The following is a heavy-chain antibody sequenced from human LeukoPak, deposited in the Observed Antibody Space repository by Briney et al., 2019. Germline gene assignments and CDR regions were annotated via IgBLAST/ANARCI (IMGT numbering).Heavy chain of an antibody. CDR1: GYTFTDYY. CDR3: ASGERLVPAAMWFDY. CDR2: INPKSGGR. J-gene: IGHJ4*02. D-gene: IGHD2-2*01. V-gene: IGHV1-2*02. Sequence: ASVKVSCKASGYTFTDYYMHWVRQAPGQGLEWMGWINPKSGGRSYAQRFQGRVTMTRDTSISTAYMELSRLRSDDTAVYYCASGERLVPAAMWFDYWGQGTLVTVSS.